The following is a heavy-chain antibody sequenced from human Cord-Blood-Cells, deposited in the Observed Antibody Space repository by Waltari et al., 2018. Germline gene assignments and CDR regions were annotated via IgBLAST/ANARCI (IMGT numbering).Heavy chain of an antibody. CDR1: GYSISSGYY. J-gene: IGHJ4*02. D-gene: IGHD6-13*01. CDR3: ASDRAGSSWFDY. V-gene: IGHV4-38-2*01. Sequence: QVQLQESGPGLVKPSETLSLTCAVSGYSISSGYYWDWIRQPPGKGLEWIGSIYHSGSTYYNPSLKSRVTISVDTSKNQFSLKLSSVTAADTAVYYCASDRAGSSWFDYWGQGTLVTVSS. CDR2: IYHSGST.